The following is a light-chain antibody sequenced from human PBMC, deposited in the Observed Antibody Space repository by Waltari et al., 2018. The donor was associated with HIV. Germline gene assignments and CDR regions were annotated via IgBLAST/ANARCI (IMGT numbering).Light chain of an antibody. V-gene: IGLV3-25*03. CDR2: QDT. Sequence: SYELTQTPSVSLPPGQTAKIMCPGDALPKNYVYWYQQTAGQAPVMIIFQDTKRPSDIPARFSASSAGTTATLTISGVQAEDEADYFCQSAHNSDVIFGGGTKLTVL. CDR3: QSAHNSDVI. CDR1: ALPKNY. J-gene: IGLJ2*01.